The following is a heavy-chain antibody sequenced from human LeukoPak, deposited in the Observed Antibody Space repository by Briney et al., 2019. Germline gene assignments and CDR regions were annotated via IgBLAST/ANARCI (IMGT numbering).Heavy chain of an antibody. CDR1: GYTFTSYG. J-gene: IGHJ5*02. V-gene: IGHV1-18*01. CDR2: ISAYNGST. D-gene: IGHD4-17*01. CDR3: ARTLMALDGDLGWFDP. Sequence: ASVKVSCKASGYTFTSYGISWVRQAPGQGLEWMGWISAYNGSTNYAQKLQGRVTMTTDTSTSTAYMELRSLRSDDTAVYYCARTLMALDGDLGWFDPWGQGTLVTVSS.